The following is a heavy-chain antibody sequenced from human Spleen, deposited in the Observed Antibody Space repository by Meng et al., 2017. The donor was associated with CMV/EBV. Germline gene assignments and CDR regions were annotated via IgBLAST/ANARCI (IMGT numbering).Heavy chain of an antibody. V-gene: IGHV3-21*04. Sequence: GSLRLSCAASGFTFSSYTINWVRQAPGKGLEWVSSITSNYIYYADSVKGRFTISRDNAKKSLYLQMDSLRAEDTALYFCAKDIEIGGYYHYYYGMDVWGQGTTVTVSS. D-gene: IGHD3-10*01. CDR3: AKDIEIGGYYHYYYGMDV. CDR1: GFTFSSYT. J-gene: IGHJ6*02. CDR2: ITSNYI.